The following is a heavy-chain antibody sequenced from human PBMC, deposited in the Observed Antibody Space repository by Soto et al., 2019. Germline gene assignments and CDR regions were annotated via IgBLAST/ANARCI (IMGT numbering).Heavy chain of an antibody. Sequence: SETLSLTCSVSGGSISGSYWSWIRQSPGKGLEWLGYVYYTGSTNYSPSLRSRVSISVDTSKNEFSLRLSSVTAADTAVYFCARSVAVPGAHIDYWGKGTQVTVSS. V-gene: IGHV4-59*01. J-gene: IGHJ4*02. CDR2: VYYTGST. CDR3: ARSVAVPGAHIDY. CDR1: GGSISGSY. D-gene: IGHD6-19*01.